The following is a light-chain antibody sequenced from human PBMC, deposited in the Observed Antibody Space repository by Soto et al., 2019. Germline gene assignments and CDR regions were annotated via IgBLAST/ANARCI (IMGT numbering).Light chain of an antibody. J-gene: IGKJ1*01. V-gene: IGKV1-17*01. CDR3: LQYYSYPRT. Sequence: DIQMTQSPSTLSASVGDRVTITCRAGQGIRVDIAWYQQKPGKAPKRLIYTASSLQSGVPSRFSGSGSGTEFTLTISSLQPEDFATYYCLQYYSYPRTFGQGTRVEVK. CDR2: TAS. CDR1: QGIRVD.